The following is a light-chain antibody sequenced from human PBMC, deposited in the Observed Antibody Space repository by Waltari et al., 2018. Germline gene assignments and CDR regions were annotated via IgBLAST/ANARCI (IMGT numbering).Light chain of an antibody. J-gene: IGKJ4*01. CDR2: DAT. Sequence: DIQMTQSPSSLSASVGDRVTITCQASQAISNHLNWYQHKPGKAPELLIFDATNLETGVPSRFRGSGSGTDFTLTIPSLQPEDFATYYCQQYDNLASFRGGTKVEIK. CDR1: QAISNH. CDR3: QQYDNLAS. V-gene: IGKV1-33*01.